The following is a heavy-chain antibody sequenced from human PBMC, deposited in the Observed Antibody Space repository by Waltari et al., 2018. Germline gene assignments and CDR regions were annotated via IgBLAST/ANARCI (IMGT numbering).Heavy chain of an antibody. CDR3: ARGGRITIFSPPRAYYYYYMDV. CDR2: IIPIFGTG. CDR1: GGTFSSYA. V-gene: IGHV1-69*05. D-gene: IGHD3-9*01. J-gene: IGHJ6*03. Sequence: QVQLVQSGAEVKKPGSSVKVSCKASGGTFSSYAISWVRQAPGQGLEWMGGIIPIFGTGNYAQKFEGRVSITTDESTSTAYMELSSLRSEDTAVYYCARGGRITIFSPPRAYYYYYMDVWGKGTTVTVSS.